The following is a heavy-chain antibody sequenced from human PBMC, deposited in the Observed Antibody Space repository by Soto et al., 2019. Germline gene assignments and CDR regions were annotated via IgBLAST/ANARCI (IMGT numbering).Heavy chain of an antibody. V-gene: IGHV3-21*01. J-gene: IGHJ4*02. CDR3: ARSISVAGNLNY. D-gene: IGHD6-19*01. CDR1: GFTFSDYG. Sequence: GSLRLSCAASGFTFSDYGMNWVRQAPGKGLEWVSSISASTVYIYYADSVKGRFTISRDNAKNLLYLQMNSLRADDTAVYYCARSISVAGNLNYWGQGTLVTVSS. CDR2: ISASTVYI.